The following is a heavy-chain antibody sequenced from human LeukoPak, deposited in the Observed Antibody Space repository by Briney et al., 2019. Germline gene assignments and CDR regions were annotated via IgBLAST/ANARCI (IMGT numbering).Heavy chain of an antibody. Sequence: GGSLSLSCAASGFTFSSYGMHWVRQAPGKGLEWVAVIWYDGSNKYYADSVKGRFTISRDNSKNTLYLQMNSLRAEDTAVYYCATDPTPSDPTPNYFDYWGQGTLVSVSS. CDR2: IWYDGSNK. CDR1: GFTFSSYG. V-gene: IGHV3-33*01. J-gene: IGHJ4*02. CDR3: ATDPTPSDPTPNYFDY.